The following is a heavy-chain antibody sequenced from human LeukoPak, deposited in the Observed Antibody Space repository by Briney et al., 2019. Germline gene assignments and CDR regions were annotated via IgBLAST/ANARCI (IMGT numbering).Heavy chain of an antibody. CDR2: ISYDGSNK. J-gene: IGHJ4*02. CDR1: GFTFSSYG. CDR3: AKSGIAVAGLDY. D-gene: IGHD6-19*01. V-gene: IGHV3-30*18. Sequence: GGSLRLSCAASGFTFSSYGMHWVRQAPGKGLEWVAVISYDGSNKYYADSVKGRLTISRDNSKNTLYLQMNSLRAEDTAVYYCAKSGIAVAGLDYWGQGTLVTVSS.